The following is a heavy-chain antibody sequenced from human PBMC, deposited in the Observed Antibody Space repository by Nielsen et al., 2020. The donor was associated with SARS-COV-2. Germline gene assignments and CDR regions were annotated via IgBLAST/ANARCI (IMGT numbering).Heavy chain of an antibody. J-gene: IGHJ4*02. CDR1: GYTFTSYG. CDR2: ISAYNGNT. Sequence: ASVKVSCKASGYTFTSYGISWVRQAPGQGLEWMGWISAYNGNTNYAQKLQGRVTMTTDTSTSTAYMELRSLRSDDTAVYYCVRIDMATISVDYWGRGTLVTVSS. D-gene: IGHD5-24*01. V-gene: IGHV1-18*04. CDR3: VRIDMATISVDY.